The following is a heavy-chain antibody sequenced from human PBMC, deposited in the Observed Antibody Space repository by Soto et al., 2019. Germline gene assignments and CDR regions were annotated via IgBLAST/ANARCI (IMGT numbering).Heavy chain of an antibody. J-gene: IGHJ6*02. CDR2: IIPILGIA. CDR1: GGTFSSYT. CDR3: ASEYCGGDCYSAARYGMDV. D-gene: IGHD2-21*02. V-gene: IGHV1-69*02. Sequence: SVKVSCKASGGTFSSYTISWVRQAPGQGLEWMGRIIPILGIANYAQKFQGRVTITADKSTSTAYMELSSLRPEDTAVYYCASEYCGGDCYSAARYGMDVWGQGTTVTVSS.